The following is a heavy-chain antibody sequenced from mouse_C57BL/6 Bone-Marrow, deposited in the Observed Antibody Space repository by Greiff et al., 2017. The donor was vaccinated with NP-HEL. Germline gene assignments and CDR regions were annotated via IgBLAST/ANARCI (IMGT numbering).Heavy chain of an antibody. CDR3: ASSCGGYAMDY. D-gene: IGHD1-1*01. CDR2: IYPRSGNT. Sequence: QVQLQQSGAELARPGASVKLSCKASGYTFTSYGISWVKQRTGQGLQWIGEIYPRSGNTYYNEKFKGKATLTADKSSSTAYMALRSLTSEDSAVYFCASSCGGYAMDYWGQGTAVTVSS. CDR1: GYTFTSYG. V-gene: IGHV1-81*01. J-gene: IGHJ4*01.